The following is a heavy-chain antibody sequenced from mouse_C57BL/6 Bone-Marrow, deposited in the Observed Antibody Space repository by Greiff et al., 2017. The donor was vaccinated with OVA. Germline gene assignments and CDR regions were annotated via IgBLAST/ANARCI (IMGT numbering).Heavy chain of an antibody. J-gene: IGHJ1*03. CDR3: ANEGYPYWYFDV. Sequence: VQLQQSGAELVRPGASVKLSCKASGYTFTDYYINWVKQRPGQGLEWIARIYPGSGNTYYNEKFKGKATLTAEKSSSTAYMQLSSLTSEDSTVYFCANEGYPYWYFDVWGTGTTVTVSS. V-gene: IGHV1-76*01. CDR1: GYTFTDYY. CDR2: IYPGSGNT.